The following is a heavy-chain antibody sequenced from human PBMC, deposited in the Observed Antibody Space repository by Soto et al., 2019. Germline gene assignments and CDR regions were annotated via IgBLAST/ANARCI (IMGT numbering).Heavy chain of an antibody. CDR1: GGSFSGYY. V-gene: IGHV4-34*01. CDR3: ARDRRFLVPAATRRGNWFDP. D-gene: IGHD2-2*01. J-gene: IGHJ5*02. CDR2: INHSGST. Sequence: SETLSLTCAVYGGSFSGYYWSWIRQPPGKGLEWIGEINHSGSTNYNPSLKSRVTISVDTSKNQFSLKLSSVTAADTAVYYCARDRRFLVPAATRRGNWFDPWGQGTLVTVSS.